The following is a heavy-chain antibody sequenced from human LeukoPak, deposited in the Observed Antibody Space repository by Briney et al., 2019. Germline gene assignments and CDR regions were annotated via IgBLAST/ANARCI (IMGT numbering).Heavy chain of an antibody. J-gene: IGHJ5*02. CDR1: GFIFSSYE. CDR3: ARQYISSSITWFDP. V-gene: IGHV3-48*03. Sequence: GGSLRLSCVGSGFIFSSYEMNWVRQVPGKGLEWVSHISSSGITIYYRDSVKGRLTISRDNAKNSLYLQMNSLRVDDTAVYYCARQYISSSITWFDPWGQGTLVTVSS. CDR2: ISSSGITI. D-gene: IGHD2/OR15-2a*01.